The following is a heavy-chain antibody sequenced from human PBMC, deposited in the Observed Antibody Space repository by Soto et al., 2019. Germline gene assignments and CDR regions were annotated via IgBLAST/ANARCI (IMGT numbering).Heavy chain of an antibody. CDR2: ISSSSSTI. CDR3: ARASTVYTHSFDI. CDR1: GFTFSSYS. Sequence: GGSLRLSCAASGFTFSSYSMNWVRQAPGKGLEWVSYISSSSSTIYYADSVKGRFTISRDNAKNSLYLQMNSLRDEDTAVYYCARASTVYTHSFDICRPGTILNVS. J-gene: IGHJ3*02. D-gene: IGHD1-20*01. V-gene: IGHV3-48*02.